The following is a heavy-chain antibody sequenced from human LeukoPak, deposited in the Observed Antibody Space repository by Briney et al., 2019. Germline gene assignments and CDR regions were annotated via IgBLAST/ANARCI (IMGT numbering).Heavy chain of an antibody. Sequence: GASVKVSCKASGYTFTSYYMHWVRQAPGQGLEWMGIINPSGGSTSYAQKFQGRVTMTRDTSTSTVYMELSSLRSEDTAVYYCARKEPYYYVSSGYYAGYFDYWGQGTLVTVSS. V-gene: IGHV1-46*01. CDR1: GYTFTSYY. D-gene: IGHD3-22*01. J-gene: IGHJ4*02. CDR2: INPSGGST. CDR3: ARKEPYYYVSSGYYAGYFDY.